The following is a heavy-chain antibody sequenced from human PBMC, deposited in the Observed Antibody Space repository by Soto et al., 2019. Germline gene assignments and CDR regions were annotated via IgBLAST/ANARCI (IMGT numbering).Heavy chain of an antibody. CDR1: GGTFSSYA. D-gene: IGHD6-13*01. V-gene: IGHV1-69*06. J-gene: IGHJ6*02. CDR3: ARGGYSSTWSNLLDRSGLDV. CDR2: MVPLFRTT. Sequence: QVQLVQSGAEAKKPGSSVKVSCKTSGGTFSSYAISWVRQAPGQGLEWMGGMVPLFRTTNYAQKFQGRVTITADTSTYTVYMELSRLRSGDTAVYYCARGGYSSTWSNLLDRSGLDVWGQGTTVTVSS.